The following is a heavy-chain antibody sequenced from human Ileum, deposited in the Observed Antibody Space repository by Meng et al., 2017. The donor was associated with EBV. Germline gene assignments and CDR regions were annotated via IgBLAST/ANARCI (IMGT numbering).Heavy chain of an antibody. J-gene: IGHJ5*02. CDR3: ARYGRCIGNSFCCFDP. V-gene: IGHV4-34*01. CDR2: IDQTGNT. CDR1: CGAFNGYY. Sequence: QVRLQGWGTVPLRSSVILVLPRAVYCGAFNGYYWTEILQPPVKRLEWIGQIDQTGNTKFNPYLSSRASISRDTSNNKFYLRLNAVTAADTALYYCARYGRCIGNSFCCFDPWGQGTLVTVSS. D-gene: IGHD4-23*01.